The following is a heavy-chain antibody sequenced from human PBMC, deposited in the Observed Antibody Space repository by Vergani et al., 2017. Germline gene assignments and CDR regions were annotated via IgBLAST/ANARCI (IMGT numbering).Heavy chain of an antibody. Sequence: EVQLVESGGGLVQPGGSLRLSCAASGFTFSSYWMSWVRQAPGKGLEWVANIKQDGSEKYYVDSVKGRFTISRDNAKNSLYLQMNSLRAEDTAVYYCARDREQLVRSDWFDPWGQGTLVTVSS. D-gene: IGHD6-6*01. CDR2: IKQDGSEK. J-gene: IGHJ5*02. V-gene: IGHV3-7*03. CDR1: GFTFSSYW. CDR3: ARDREQLVRSDWFDP.